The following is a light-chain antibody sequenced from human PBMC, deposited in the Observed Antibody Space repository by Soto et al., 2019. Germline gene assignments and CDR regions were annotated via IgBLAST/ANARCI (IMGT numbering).Light chain of an antibody. CDR2: GAS. V-gene: IGKV3-20*01. CDR3: QHYGSTPPIT. Sequence: ELVLTQSPATLSLSPGETATLSCRASQTIGGNFLAWYQQKPGQAPRLLISGASSRATGVPDRFSDSGSGTEFTLTITRLEAEDFAVYFCQHYGSTPPITFRQGTRLEIK. J-gene: IGKJ5*01. CDR1: QTIGGNF.